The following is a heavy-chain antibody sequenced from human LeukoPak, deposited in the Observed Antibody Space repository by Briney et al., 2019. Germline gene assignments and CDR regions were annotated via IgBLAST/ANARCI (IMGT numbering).Heavy chain of an antibody. CDR2: ISAYNGNT. CDR3: ARDSRDSSSPDWFDP. D-gene: IGHD6-13*01. V-gene: IGHV1-18*01. J-gene: IGHJ5*02. CDR1: GYTFTSYG. Sequence: GASVKVSCKASGYTFTSYGISWVRQAPGQGLEWMGWISAYNGNTNYAQKLQGRVTMTTDTSTSTAYMELRSLRSDDTAVYYCARDSRDSSSPDWFDPWGQGTPVTVSS.